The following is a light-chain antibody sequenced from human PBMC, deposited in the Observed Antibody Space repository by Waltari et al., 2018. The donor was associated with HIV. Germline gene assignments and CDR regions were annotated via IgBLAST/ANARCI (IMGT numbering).Light chain of an antibody. CDR2: EVS. V-gene: IGLV2-8*01. CDR1: SSDVGGYNY. CDR3: SSYAGSFWV. Sequence: PSASGSPGQSVTISCTGTSSDVGGYNYVSWYQQHPGKAPKLMIYEVSKRPSGVPDRFFGSKSGNTASLTVSGLQAEDEADYYCSSYAGSFWVFGGGTKLTVL. J-gene: IGLJ3*02.